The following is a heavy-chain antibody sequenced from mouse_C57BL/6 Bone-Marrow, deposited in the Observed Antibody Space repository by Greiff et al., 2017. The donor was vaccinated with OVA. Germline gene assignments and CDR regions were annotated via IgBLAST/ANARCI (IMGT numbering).Heavy chain of an antibody. J-gene: IGHJ4*01. CDR2: IWSDGST. Sequence: VQRVESGPGLVAPSQSLSITCTVSGFSLTSYGVHWVRQPPGKGLEWLVVIWSDGSTTYNSALKSRLSISKDNSKSQVFLKMNSLQTDDTAMYYCARHGGSSYYYYAMDYWGQGTSVTVSS. D-gene: IGHD1-1*01. CDR1: GFSLTSYG. CDR3: ARHGGSSYYYYAMDY. V-gene: IGHV2-6-1*01.